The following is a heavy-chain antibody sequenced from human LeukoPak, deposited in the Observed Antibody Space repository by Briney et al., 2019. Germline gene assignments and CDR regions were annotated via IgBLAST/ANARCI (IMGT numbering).Heavy chain of an antibody. D-gene: IGHD6-13*01. V-gene: IGHV4-59*01. J-gene: IGHJ4*02. CDR3: ARGEQLGNFDY. CDR1: GGSISSYY. CDR2: IYYSGST. Sequence: SETLSLTCTVSGGSISSYYWSWIRQPPGKGLEWIGYIYYSGSTNYNPSLKSRVTISVDTSKNQFSLKLGSVTAADTAVYYCARGEQLGNFDYWGQGTLVTISS.